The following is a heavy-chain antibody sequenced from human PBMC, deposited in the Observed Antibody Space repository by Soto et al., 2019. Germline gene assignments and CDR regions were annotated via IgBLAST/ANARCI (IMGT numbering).Heavy chain of an antibody. D-gene: IGHD4-17*01. V-gene: IGHV3-73*01. CDR2: IRSKANSYAT. CDR1: GFTFSGSA. CDR3: TSYYGDYGAPDY. Sequence: EVPLVESGGGLVQPGGSLKLSCAASGFTFSGSAMHWVRQASGKGLEWVGRIRSKANSYATAYAASVKGRFTISRDDSKNTAYLQMNSLNTEDTAVYYCTSYYGDYGAPDYWGQGTLVTVSS. J-gene: IGHJ4*02.